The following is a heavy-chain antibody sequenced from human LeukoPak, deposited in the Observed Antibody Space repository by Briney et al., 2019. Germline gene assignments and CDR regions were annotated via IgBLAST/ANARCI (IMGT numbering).Heavy chain of an antibody. J-gene: IGHJ4*02. CDR3: ARNRPYDY. D-gene: IGHD2/OR15-2a*01. CDR1: GFTVSSNY. Sequence: GGSLRLSCAASGFTVSSNYMSWVRQAPGKGLEWVSVIYSGGSTYYADSVRGRFTISRDNSNNTLYLQMNSLRSEGTAVYYCARNRPYDYWGQGTLVTVSS. CDR2: IYSGGST. V-gene: IGHV3-53*01.